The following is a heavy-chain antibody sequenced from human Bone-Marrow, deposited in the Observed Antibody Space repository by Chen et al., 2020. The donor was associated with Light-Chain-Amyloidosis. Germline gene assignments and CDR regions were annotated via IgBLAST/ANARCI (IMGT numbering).Heavy chain of an antibody. CDR3: ARGLDCSGGSCYFARNVNWFDA. CDR1: GGSFSGYY. Sequence: QVQLQQWGAGLLKPSETLSLTCAVYGGSFSGYYWSWIRQPPGKGLEWIGEINHSGSTNYNPSLKSRVTISVDTSKNQFSLKLSSVTAADTAVYYCARGLDCSGGSCYFARNVNWFDAWGQGTLVTVSS. CDR2: INHSGST. D-gene: IGHD2-15*01. J-gene: IGHJ5*02. V-gene: IGHV4-34*01.